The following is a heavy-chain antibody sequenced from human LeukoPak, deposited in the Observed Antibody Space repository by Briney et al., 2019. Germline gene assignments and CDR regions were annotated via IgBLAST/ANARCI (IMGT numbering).Heavy chain of an antibody. D-gene: IGHD1-26*01. V-gene: IGHV3-23*01. CDR1: EFTFSSYA. CDR2: ISGRGDII. Sequence: GGSLRLSCAASEFTFSSYAMSWVRQPPGKGLQWVSGISGRGDIIYYIDSVKGRFTISRDNSKNTLYLQMNSLRADDTGIYYCVEEVGATIRGRLGHWGQGTRVTVSS. J-gene: IGHJ4*02. CDR3: VEEVGATIRGRLGH.